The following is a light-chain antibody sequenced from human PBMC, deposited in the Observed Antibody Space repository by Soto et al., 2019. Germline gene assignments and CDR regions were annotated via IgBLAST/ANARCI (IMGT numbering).Light chain of an antibody. Sequence: QSALTQPASVSGSPGQSATISCTGTSSDVGGYNYVSWYQQHPGKAPKLRIYEVSNRPSGVSNRFSGSKSGNTASLTISGLQAEDEADYYCSSFTSINTWVFGGRTKLTVL. CDR1: SSDVGGYNY. CDR2: EVS. V-gene: IGLV2-14*01. CDR3: SSFTSINTWV. J-gene: IGLJ3*02.